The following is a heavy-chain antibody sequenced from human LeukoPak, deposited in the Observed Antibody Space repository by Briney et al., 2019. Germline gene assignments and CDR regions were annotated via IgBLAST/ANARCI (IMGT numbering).Heavy chain of an antibody. CDR2: FYRGIST. CDR1: GFSVSSYW. Sequence: GGSLRLSCAASGFSVSSYWMSWVRQAPGKGLEWVSSFYRGISTYYADSVKGRFTTSRDHSKNTVYLQMDSLRPEDTAVYYCARYYDSSGYTQGAFDIWGQGTMVTVS. V-gene: IGHV3-66*02. CDR3: ARYYDSSGYTQGAFDI. D-gene: IGHD3-22*01. J-gene: IGHJ3*02.